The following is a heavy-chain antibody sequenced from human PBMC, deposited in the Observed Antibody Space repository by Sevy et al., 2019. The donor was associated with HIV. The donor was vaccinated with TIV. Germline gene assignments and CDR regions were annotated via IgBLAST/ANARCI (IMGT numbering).Heavy chain of an antibody. Sequence: GGSLRLSCAASEFIFISYAMSWVRQAPGKGLEWASSISGSGGSTYYADSVKGRFTVSRDNSKNMLYLQMNSLRAEDTAVYYCAKEELSGFYWGQGTLVTVSS. CDR2: ISGSGGST. CDR1: EFIFISYA. CDR3: AKEELSGFY. J-gene: IGHJ4*02. V-gene: IGHV3-23*01. D-gene: IGHD6-19*01.